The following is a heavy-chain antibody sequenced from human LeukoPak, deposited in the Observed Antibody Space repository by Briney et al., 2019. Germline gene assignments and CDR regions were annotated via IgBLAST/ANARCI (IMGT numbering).Heavy chain of an antibody. Sequence: SETLSLTCAVYGGSFSGYYWSWIRQPPGKGLEWIGEINHSGSTNYNPSLKSRVTISVDTSKNQFSLKLSSVTAADTAVYYCARDLRRAGYYYMDVWGKGTTVTVSS. CDR3: ARDLRRAGYYYMDV. V-gene: IGHV4-34*01. CDR1: GGSFSGYY. CDR2: INHSGST. J-gene: IGHJ6*03.